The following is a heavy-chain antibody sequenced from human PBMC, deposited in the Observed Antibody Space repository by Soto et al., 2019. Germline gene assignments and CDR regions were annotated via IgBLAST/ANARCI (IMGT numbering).Heavy chain of an antibody. Sequence: QVQLQQWGAGLLKLSETLSLRCVVNSGSFSGYYWTWIRQTPGKGLEWIGEISHSGSTNYNPSLMSRVTMSADTSKKQFSLRLSSVTAADTALYFCARGYESSRRYLPLLDYWGQGTLVTVSS. CDR1: SGSFSGYY. V-gene: IGHV4-34*01. CDR2: ISHSGST. J-gene: IGHJ4*02. D-gene: IGHD3-22*01. CDR3: ARGYESSRRYLPLLDY.